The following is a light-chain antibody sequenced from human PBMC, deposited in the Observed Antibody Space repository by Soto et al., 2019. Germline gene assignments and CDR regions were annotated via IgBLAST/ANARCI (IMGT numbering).Light chain of an antibody. CDR1: QSISIW. CDR2: KAS. J-gene: IGKJ5*01. CDR3: QQRSNGPPFT. V-gene: IGKV1-5*03. Sequence: EIQMTQSPSTLSASVVDRVTITCRASQSISIWLAWYQQKPGKAPKILIFKASSLESRVPSSFNGSGSGKDFTLTNSSLEPEDVKVYYCQQRSNGPPFTFGQGTRVEIK.